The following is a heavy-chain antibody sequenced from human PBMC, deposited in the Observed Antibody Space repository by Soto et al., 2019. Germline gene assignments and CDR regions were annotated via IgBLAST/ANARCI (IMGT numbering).Heavy chain of an antibody. CDR3: ARMATFGSLNWFDP. CDR2: MNPGSGDT. CDR1: GYSFTNND. D-gene: IGHD3-16*01. V-gene: IGHV1-8*01. Sequence: ASVKVSCKASGYSFTNNDVSWVRQATGQGLEWMGWMNPGSGDTGYAQKFQGRVTMTRDISIATAYMELSSLRSDDTAIYYCARMATFGSLNWFDPWGQGTLVTAPQ. J-gene: IGHJ5*02.